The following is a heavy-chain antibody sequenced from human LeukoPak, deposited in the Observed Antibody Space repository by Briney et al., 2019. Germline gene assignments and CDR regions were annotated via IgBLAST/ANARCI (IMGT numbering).Heavy chain of an antibody. CDR2: INHSGST. J-gene: IGHJ4*02. D-gene: IGHD5-18*01. V-gene: IGHV4-34*01. CDR3: ARLGRRYSYAVGGHFDY. CDR1: GGSFSGYY. Sequence: SETLSLTCAVYGGSFSGYYGSWIRKPPGKGVEWIGEINHSGSTNYNPYLKSRVTISVATSKNQFSLKLSSVTAADTAVYYCARLGRRYSYAVGGHFDYWGQGTLVTVSS.